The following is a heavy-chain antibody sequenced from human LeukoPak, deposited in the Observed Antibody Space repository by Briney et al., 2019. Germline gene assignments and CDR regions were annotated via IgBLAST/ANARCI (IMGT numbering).Heavy chain of an antibody. CDR2: ISSSSSYI. J-gene: IGHJ6*02. Sequence: GGSLRLSRAASGFTFSSYSMNWVRQAPGKGLEWVSSISSSSSYIYYADSVKGRFTISRDNAKNSLYLQMNSLRAEDTAVYYCARQGLTGDFRGMDVWGQGTTVTVSS. V-gene: IGHV3-21*01. D-gene: IGHD7-27*01. CDR1: GFTFSSYS. CDR3: ARQGLTGDFRGMDV.